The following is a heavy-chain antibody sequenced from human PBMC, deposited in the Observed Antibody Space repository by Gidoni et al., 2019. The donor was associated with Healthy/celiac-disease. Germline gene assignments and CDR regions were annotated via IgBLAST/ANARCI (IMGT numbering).Heavy chain of an antibody. CDR2: IYYSGST. J-gene: IGHJ3*02. CDR3: AREGATTREFLAFDI. Sequence: QVQLQESGPGLVKPSETLSLTCTVSGGSISSYYWSWIRQPPGKGLEWIGYIYYSGSTNYNPSLKSRVTISVDTSKNQFSLKLSSVTAADTAVYYCAREGATTREFLAFDIWGQGTMVTVSS. CDR1: GGSISSYY. D-gene: IGHD3-10*01. V-gene: IGHV4-59*01.